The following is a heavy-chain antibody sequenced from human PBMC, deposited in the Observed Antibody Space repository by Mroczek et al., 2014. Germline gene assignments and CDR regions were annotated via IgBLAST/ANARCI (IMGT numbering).Heavy chain of an antibody. Sequence: ESGEAWSSLGGSLRLSCTASGFTFSSYGMHWVRQAPGKGLEWVAFIRFDGSNKYYADSVKGRFTISRDNSKKTLYLQMNSLRAEDTALYYCAKDGRFLEWLLSSEYYYGMDVWGQGTTVTVSS. CDR3: AKDGRFLEWLLSSEYYYGMDV. J-gene: IGHJ6*02. CDR1: GFTFSSYG. CDR2: IRFDGSNK. V-gene: IGHV3-30*02. D-gene: IGHD3-3*01.